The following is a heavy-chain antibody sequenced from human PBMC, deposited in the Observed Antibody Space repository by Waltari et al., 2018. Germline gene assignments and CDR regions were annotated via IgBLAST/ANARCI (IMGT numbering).Heavy chain of an antibody. Sequence: EVQLEESGGGLVQPGGSLRRSCAASGFTFSSYWMHWVRQGHGKGLVWVPRINSDGSTISYADAVKGRFTISRDNAKNTLYLKMNSLSAEDTAVYYCASAYYDILDWGQGTLVTVSS. V-gene: IGHV3-74*01. CDR3: ASAYYDILD. CDR1: GFTFSSYW. CDR2: INSDGSTI. D-gene: IGHD3-9*01. J-gene: IGHJ4*02.